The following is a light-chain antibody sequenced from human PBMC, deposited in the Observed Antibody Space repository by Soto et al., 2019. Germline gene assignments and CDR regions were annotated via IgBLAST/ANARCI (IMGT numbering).Light chain of an antibody. CDR3: GAWDNSLSGWL. J-gene: IGLJ3*02. V-gene: IGLV1-51*02. CDR1: NFNIGKNY. CDR2: ESN. Sequence: QSVLTQPPSMSAAPGQTVTISCSGSNFNIGKNYVSWYQQFPGTAPKLLIYESNKRPSGIPDRFSGSKSGTSATLGITGLQTGDEADYYCGAWDNSLSGWLFGGGTQLTVL.